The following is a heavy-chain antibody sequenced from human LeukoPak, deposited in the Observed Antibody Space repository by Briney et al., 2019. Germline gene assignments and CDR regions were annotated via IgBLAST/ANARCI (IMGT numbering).Heavy chain of an antibody. J-gene: IGHJ4*02. CDR1: GYTFTDYY. CDR2: VDPEDGET. CDR3: ATEAKLLHFDY. V-gene: IGHV1-69-2*01. D-gene: IGHD2-15*01. Sequence: GASVKVSCKVSGYTFTDYYMHWVQQAPGKGPEWMGLVDPEDGETIYAEKFQGRVTITADTSTDTAYMELSSLRSEDTAVYYCATEAKLLHFDYWGQGTLVTVSS.